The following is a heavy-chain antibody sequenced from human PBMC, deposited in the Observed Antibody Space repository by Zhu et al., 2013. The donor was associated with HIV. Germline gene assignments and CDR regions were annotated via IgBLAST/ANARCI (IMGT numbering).Heavy chain of an antibody. V-gene: IGHV1-18*01. J-gene: IGHJ4*02. CDR2: ISAYNGNT. CDR3: AREKRYYDSSGYYYVNVCDY. Sequence: QVQLVQSGAEVKKPGASVKVSCKASGYTFTSYGISWVRQAPGQGLEWMGWISAYNGNTNYAQKLQGRVTMTTDTSTSTAYMELRSLRSDDTAVYYCAREKRYYDSSGYYYVNVCDYWGQGTLVTVSS. CDR1: GYTFTSYG. D-gene: IGHD3-22*01.